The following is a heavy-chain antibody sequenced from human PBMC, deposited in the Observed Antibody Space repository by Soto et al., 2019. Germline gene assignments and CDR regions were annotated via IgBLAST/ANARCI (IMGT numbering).Heavy chain of an antibody. D-gene: IGHD2-8*02. V-gene: IGHV3-23*01. CDR3: AKADLRRCTGAICYPFDY. Sequence: EVQLLESGGGLVQPGGSLRLSCAASGFTFSNYAMSWVRRAPGKGLEWFSTITGDGIDTYHADSVKGRFSISRDNSKNKLYLQMNSLRAEDTAIYYCAKADLRRCTGAICYPFDYWGQGTLVTVSS. CDR2: ITGDGIDT. CDR1: GFTFSNYA. J-gene: IGHJ4*02.